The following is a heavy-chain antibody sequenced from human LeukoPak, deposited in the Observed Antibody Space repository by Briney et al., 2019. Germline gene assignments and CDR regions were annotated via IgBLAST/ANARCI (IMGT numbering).Heavy chain of an antibody. CDR1: GFTFSNYA. CDR2: ISGSGGDT. Sequence: GSLRLSCAASGFTFSNYAMNWVRQAPGKGLEWVSAISGSGGDTYYADSVKGRFTISRDNSKNTLYLQMNSLRAEDTAVYYCRYFLPHFDYWGQGTLVTVSS. V-gene: IGHV3-23*01. D-gene: IGHD2/OR15-2a*01. J-gene: IGHJ4*02. CDR3: RYFLPHFDY.